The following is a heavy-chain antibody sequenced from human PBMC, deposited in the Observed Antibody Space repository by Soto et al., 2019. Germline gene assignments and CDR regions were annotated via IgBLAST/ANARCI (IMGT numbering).Heavy chain of an antibody. V-gene: IGHV7-4-1*01. D-gene: IGHD3-3*01. Sequence: ASVKVSCKASGYTFPSYAMNWVRQAPGQGLEWMGWLNTNTGNPTYAQGFTGRFVFSLDTSVSTAYLQICSLKADDTCFYYCDRDYGSSDFWSVYYGRGTYYENGRDVFGKGTTVTVAS. J-gene: IGHJ6*04. CDR1: GYTFPSYA. CDR2: LNTNTGNP. CDR3: DRDYGSSDFWSVYYGRGTYYENGRDV.